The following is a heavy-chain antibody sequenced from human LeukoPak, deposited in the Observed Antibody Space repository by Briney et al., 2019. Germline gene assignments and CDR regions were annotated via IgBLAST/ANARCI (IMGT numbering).Heavy chain of an antibody. CDR3: ARGRGYYDSSGPNVPAYYFDY. V-gene: IGHV3-53*01. CDR1: GFTVSSNY. D-gene: IGHD3-22*01. Sequence: PGGSLRLSCAASGFTVSSNYMSWVRQAPGKGLEWVSVIYSGGSTYCADSVKGRFTISRDNSKNTLYLQMNSLRAEDTAVYYCARGRGYYDSSGPNVPAYYFDYWGQGTLVTVSS. J-gene: IGHJ4*02. CDR2: IYSGGST.